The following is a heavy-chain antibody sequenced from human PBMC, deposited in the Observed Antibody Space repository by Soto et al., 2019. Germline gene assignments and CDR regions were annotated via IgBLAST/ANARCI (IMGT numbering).Heavy chain of an antibody. CDR2: IKEDESEE. CDR1: GFTFSGYW. V-gene: IGHV3-7*01. J-gene: IGHJ4*01. D-gene: IGHD1-26*01. Sequence: GGSLRLSCAASGFTFSGYWMSWVRQSPGKGLEWVANIKEDESEEYYVASVKGRFTISRDNAKNSLYLQMNSLRVEDTAVYYCARDRSGSDPGGAYFDYWGQGTLVTVSS. CDR3: ARDRSGSDPGGAYFDY.